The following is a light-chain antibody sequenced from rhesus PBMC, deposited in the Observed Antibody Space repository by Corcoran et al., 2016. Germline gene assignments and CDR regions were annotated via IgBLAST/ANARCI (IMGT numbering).Light chain of an antibody. CDR3: QHGYGTPLT. CDR1: ENVNNY. V-gene: IGKV1-74*01. Sequence: DIQMTQSPSSLSASVGDRVTITCRASENVNNYLHWYQQKPGKAPKFLIYKASTLQSGVPSRFSGSGSGTDDTFTSSSLQPEDVATYYCQHGYGTPLTFGGGTKVELK. J-gene: IGKJ4*01. CDR2: KAS.